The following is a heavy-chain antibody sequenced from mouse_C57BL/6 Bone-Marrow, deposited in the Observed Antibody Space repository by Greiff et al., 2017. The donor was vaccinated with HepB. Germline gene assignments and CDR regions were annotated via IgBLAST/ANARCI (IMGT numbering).Heavy chain of an antibody. CDR2: INYDGSST. J-gene: IGHJ4*01. CDR3: ARDKGDYYGSSYGYAMDY. CDR1: GFTFSDYY. D-gene: IGHD1-1*01. Sequence: DVKLVESEGGLVQPGSSMKLSCTASGFTFSDYYMAWVRQFPEKGLEWVANINYDGSSTYYLDSLKSRFIISRDNAKNILYLQMSSLKSEDTATYYCARDKGDYYGSSYGYAMDYWGQGTSVTVSS. V-gene: IGHV5-16*01.